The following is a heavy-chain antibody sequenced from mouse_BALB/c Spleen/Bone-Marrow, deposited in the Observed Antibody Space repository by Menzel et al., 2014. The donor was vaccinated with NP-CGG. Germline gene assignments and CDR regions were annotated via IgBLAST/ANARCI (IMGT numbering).Heavy chain of an antibody. CDR3: TRVITAVLATRAMDY. V-gene: IGHV1-5*01. CDR1: GYTFNSYW. J-gene: IGHJ4*01. CDR2: IYPGNSDT. Sequence: EVQGVESGTVLARPGASVKMSCKASGYTFNSYWMHWVKQRPGQGLEWIGAIYPGNSDTSYNQKFKGKAKLTAVTSTSTAYMELSSLTNEDSAVYYCTRVITAVLATRAMDYWGQGSSVTVSS. D-gene: IGHD1-1*01.